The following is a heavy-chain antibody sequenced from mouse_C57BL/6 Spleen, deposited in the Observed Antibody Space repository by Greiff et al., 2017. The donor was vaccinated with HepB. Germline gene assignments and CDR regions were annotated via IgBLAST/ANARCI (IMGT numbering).Heavy chain of an antibody. V-gene: IGHV3-1*01. Sequence: EVKLQESGPGMVKPSQSLSLTCTVTGYSITSGYDWHWIRHFPGNKLEWMGYISYSGSTNYNPSLKSRISITHDTSKNHFFLKLNSVTTEDTATYYCARGDGSSYGRYFDVWGTGTTVTVSS. CDR2: ISYSGST. D-gene: IGHD1-1*01. J-gene: IGHJ1*03. CDR3: ARGDGSSYGRYFDV. CDR1: GYSITSGYD.